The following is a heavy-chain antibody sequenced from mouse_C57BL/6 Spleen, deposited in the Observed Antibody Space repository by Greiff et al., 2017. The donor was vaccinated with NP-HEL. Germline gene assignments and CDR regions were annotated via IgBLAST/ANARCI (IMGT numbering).Heavy chain of an antibody. CDR3: ARDGSSGY. D-gene: IGHD1-1*01. J-gene: IGHJ2*01. CDR1: GYTFTDYY. Sequence: VQLQQSGPELVKPGASVKISCKASGYTFTDYYMNWVKQSHGKSLEWIGDIHPNNGGTSYNQKFKGKATLTVDKSSSTAYMELRSLTSEDSAVYYCARDGSSGYWGQGTTLTVSA. V-gene: IGHV1-26*01. CDR2: IHPNNGGT.